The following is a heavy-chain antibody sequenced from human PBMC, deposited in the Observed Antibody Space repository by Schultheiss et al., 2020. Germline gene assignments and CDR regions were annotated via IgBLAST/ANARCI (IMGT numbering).Heavy chain of an antibody. D-gene: IGHD2-21*02. CDR1: GFTFDDYA. J-gene: IGHJ6*02. CDR2: IWYDGSNK. Sequence: GESLKISCAASGFTFDDYAMHWVRQAPGKGLEWVAVIWYDGSNKYYADSVKGRFTISRDNSKNTLYLQMNSLRAEDTAVYYCARDQVVTAIPEYYYYGMDVWGQGTTVTVSS. CDR3: ARDQVVTAIPEYYYYGMDV. V-gene: IGHV3-33*08.